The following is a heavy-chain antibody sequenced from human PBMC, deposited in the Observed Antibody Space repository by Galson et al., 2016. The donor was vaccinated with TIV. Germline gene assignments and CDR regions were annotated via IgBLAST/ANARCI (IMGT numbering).Heavy chain of an antibody. D-gene: IGHD6-19*01. Sequence: SVKVSCKASGYTFTNYFMHWVRQAPGQGLEWMGIIHPNGGSTSYAQKFKGRVTMTRDTSTSTVYMEMSSLRSEDTAVYYCARSRSSGRYIYFDFWGQGTLVTVSS. CDR1: GYTFTNYF. CDR2: IHPNGGST. CDR3: ARSRSSGRYIYFDF. J-gene: IGHJ4*02. V-gene: IGHV1-46*01.